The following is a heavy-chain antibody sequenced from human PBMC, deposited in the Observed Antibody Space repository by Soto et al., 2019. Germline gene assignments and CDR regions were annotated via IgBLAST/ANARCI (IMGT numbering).Heavy chain of an antibody. D-gene: IGHD2-2*01. CDR1: GGSISSSSYY. V-gene: IGHV4-39*01. Sequence: QLQLQESGPGLVKPSETLSLTCTVSGGSISSSSYYWGWIRQPPGKGLEWIGSISYSGSTYYNPSLKSRVTISVDTSKNQLSLKLSSVTAADTALYYCARYSTISGWFDPWGQGTLVTVSS. CDR2: ISYSGST. CDR3: ARYSTISGWFDP. J-gene: IGHJ5*02.